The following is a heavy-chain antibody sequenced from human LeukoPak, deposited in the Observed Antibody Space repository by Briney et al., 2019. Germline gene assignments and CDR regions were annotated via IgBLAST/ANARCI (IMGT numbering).Heavy chain of an antibody. CDR1: GGTFSSYA. Sequence: ASVKVSCKASGGTFSSYAISWVRQAPGQGLEWMGWINTNTGNPTYAQGFTGRFVFSLDTSVSTAYLQISSLKAEDTAVYYCASGGHSSSWYYFDYWGQGTLVTVSS. CDR2: INTNTGNP. CDR3: ASGGHSSSWYYFDY. V-gene: IGHV7-4-1*02. J-gene: IGHJ4*02. D-gene: IGHD6-13*01.